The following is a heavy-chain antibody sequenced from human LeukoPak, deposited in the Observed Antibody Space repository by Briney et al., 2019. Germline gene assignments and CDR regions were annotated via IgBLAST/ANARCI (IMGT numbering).Heavy chain of an antibody. CDR1: GFTFSSYA. D-gene: IGHD4-17*01. Sequence: PGGSLRLSCAASGFTFSSYAMSWVRQAPGKGLEWVSGISGSGGRTYYADTVKGRFTISRDYSKNTLYLQMNSLRAEDTAVYYCAKDWRPLHDYGDYDAIDYSYYFRDVWGKETTHTVSS. CDR2: ISGSGGRT. V-gene: IGHV3-23*01. CDR3: AKDWRPLHDYGDYDAIDYSYYFRDV. J-gene: IGHJ6*03.